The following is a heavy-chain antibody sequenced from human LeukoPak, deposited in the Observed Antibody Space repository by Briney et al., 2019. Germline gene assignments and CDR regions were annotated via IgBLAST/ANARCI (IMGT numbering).Heavy chain of an antibody. D-gene: IGHD3-10*01. CDR1: GGSISSSSYY. J-gene: IGHJ4*02. V-gene: IGHV4-39*07. CDR2: IYYSGST. CDR3: ASHYGSGTFYSPFDY. Sequence: SETLSLTCTVSGGSISSSSYYWGWIRQPPGKGLEWIGSIYYSGSTYYNPSLKSRVTISVDTSKNQFSLKLNSVTAADTAMYYCASHYGSGTFYSPFDYWGQGTLVTVSS.